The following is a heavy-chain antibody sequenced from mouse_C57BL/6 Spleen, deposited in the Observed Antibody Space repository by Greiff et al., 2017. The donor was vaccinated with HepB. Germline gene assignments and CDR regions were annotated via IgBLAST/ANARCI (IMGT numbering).Heavy chain of an antibody. Sequence: EVQLVESGGGLVKPGGSLKLSCAASGFTFSSYAMSWVRQTPEKRLEWVATISDGGSYTYYPDNVKGRFTISRDNAKNNLYLQMSHLKSEDTAMYYCAREGHSNYDLDYWGQGTTLTVSS. J-gene: IGHJ2*01. CDR1: GFTFSSYA. CDR3: AREGHSNYDLDY. CDR2: ISDGGSYT. V-gene: IGHV5-4*01. D-gene: IGHD2-5*01.